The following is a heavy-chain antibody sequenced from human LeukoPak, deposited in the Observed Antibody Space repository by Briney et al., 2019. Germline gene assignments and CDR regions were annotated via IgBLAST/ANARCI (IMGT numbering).Heavy chain of an antibody. D-gene: IGHD3-3*01. J-gene: IGHJ6*03. V-gene: IGHV1-18*01. CDR3: ARGAREVTIFGVVIKNYYYYMDV. Sequence: ASVKVSCKASGYTFTSYGISWVRQAPGQGLEWMGWISAYNGNTNYAQKFQGRVTMTRDMSTSTVYMELSSLRSEDTAVYYCARGAREVTIFGVVIKNYYYYMDVWGKGTTVTVSS. CDR1: GYTFTSYG. CDR2: ISAYNGNT.